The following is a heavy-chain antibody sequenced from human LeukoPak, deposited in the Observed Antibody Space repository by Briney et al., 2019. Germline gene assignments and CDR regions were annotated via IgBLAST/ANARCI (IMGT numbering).Heavy chain of an antibody. D-gene: IGHD3-10*01. V-gene: IGHV4-59*08. Sequence: SETLSLTCTVSGGSISSYYWSWIRQPPGKGLEWIGYIYYSGSTNYNPSLKSRLSISVDTSKNQLSLKLSSVTAADTAVYYCARFGSGSYYFKYNWFDPWGQGTLVTVSS. CDR2: IYYSGST. CDR1: GGSISSYY. J-gene: IGHJ5*02. CDR3: ARFGSGSYYFKYNWFDP.